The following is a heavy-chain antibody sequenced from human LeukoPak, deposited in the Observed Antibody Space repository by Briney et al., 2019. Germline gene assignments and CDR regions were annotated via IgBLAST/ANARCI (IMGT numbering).Heavy chain of an antibody. D-gene: IGHD6-19*01. J-gene: IGHJ4*02. Sequence: GGSLRLSYAASGFTFSSYAMCWVRQAPGKGPEWVATIGHTSGAWYADSVKGRFTISRHNSKNTLYLQMNSLRAEDTAVYYCARDHSSGFPDYRGQGTLVTVSS. CDR3: ARDHSSGFPDY. V-gene: IGHV3-23*01. CDR1: GFTFSSYA. CDR2: IGHTSGA.